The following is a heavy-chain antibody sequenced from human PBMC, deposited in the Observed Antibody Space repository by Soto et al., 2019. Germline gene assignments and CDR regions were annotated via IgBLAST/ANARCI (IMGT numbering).Heavy chain of an antibody. CDR3: ARDRVAARPGWFEP. Sequence: QVQLVQSGPEVKKPGASVKVSCKASGYTFTTFGINWVRQAPGEGLEWLGWISVYSGNTNYAQRLQGRITMTTDTSTSTAYMELRSLRSDDTAVYYCARDRVAARPGWFEPWGQGTLVTVSS. CDR2: ISVYSGNT. D-gene: IGHD6-6*01. V-gene: IGHV1-18*04. CDR1: GYTFTTFG. J-gene: IGHJ5*02.